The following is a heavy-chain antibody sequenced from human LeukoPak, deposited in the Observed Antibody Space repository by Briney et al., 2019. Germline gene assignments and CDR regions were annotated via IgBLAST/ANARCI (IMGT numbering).Heavy chain of an antibody. CDR1: GFIFGRDS. V-gene: IGHV3-48*01. CDR2: ISRDSDIR. CDR3: GRDNPRCCVLVPAYVDDL. Sequence: PGGSLRLSCAASGFIFGRDSMNWVRQAPGRGLEWISYISRDSDIRYYADSVRGRFLISRDNARNSLYLQMNCLGADGTALYYCGRDNPRCCVLVPAYVDDLWGQGTLVSVSS. J-gene: IGHJ5*02. D-gene: IGHD2-21*02.